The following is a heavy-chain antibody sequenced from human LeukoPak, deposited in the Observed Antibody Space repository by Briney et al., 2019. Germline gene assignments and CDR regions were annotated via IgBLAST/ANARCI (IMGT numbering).Heavy chain of an antibody. CDR3: AKRGVVIRVIRVGFHKEAYYFDS. CDR2: ISDSGGST. CDR1: GITLSNYG. V-gene: IGHV3-23*01. Sequence: GGSLRLSCAVSGITLSNYGMSWGRQAPGKGLEWVAGISDSGGSTNYADSVKGRFTISRDNPKNTLYLQMNSLRAEDTAVYFCAKRGVVIRVIRVGFHKEAYYFDSWGQGALVTDSS. D-gene: IGHD3-22*01. J-gene: IGHJ4*02.